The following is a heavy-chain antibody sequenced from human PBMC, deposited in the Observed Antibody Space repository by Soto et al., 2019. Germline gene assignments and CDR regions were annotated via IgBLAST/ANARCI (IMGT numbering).Heavy chain of an antibody. CDR3: ARGKGGYYCMDV. D-gene: IGHD3-16*01. CDR1: GFTFSDYY. Sequence: QVQLVESGGGLVKPGGSLRLSCAASGFTFSDYYMSWIRQAPGKGLEWVAYISSSSSYTNYADYVKGRFTISRDNAKNSVYLKMRSLRAEETDVYYCARGKGGYYCMDVWGQGTTVTVSS. CDR2: ISSSSSYT. J-gene: IGHJ6*02. V-gene: IGHV3-11*06.